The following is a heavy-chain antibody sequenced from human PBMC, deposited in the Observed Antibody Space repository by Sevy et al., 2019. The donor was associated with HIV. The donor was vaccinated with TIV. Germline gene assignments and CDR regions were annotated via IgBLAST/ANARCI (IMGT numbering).Heavy chain of an antibody. CDR3: ARDSGSYRRVAFDI. D-gene: IGHD1-26*01. V-gene: IGHV1-2*02. J-gene: IGHJ3*02. CDR1: GYTFTGYY. Sequence: ASVKVSCKASGYTFTGYYMHWVRQALGQGLEWMGWINPNSGGTNYAQKFQGRVTMTRDTSISTAYMELSRLRSDDTAVYYCARDSGSYRRVAFDIWGQGTMVTVSS. CDR2: INPNSGGT.